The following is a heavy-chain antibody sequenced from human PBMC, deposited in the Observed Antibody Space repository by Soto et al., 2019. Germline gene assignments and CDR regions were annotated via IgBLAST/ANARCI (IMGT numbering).Heavy chain of an antibody. J-gene: IGHJ6*02. D-gene: IGHD3-10*01. CDR3: AIEPNIGKVSGRDYSSFVDV. V-gene: IGHV5-51*01. Sequence: GESLKISCKASGYRFTTYWIAWVRQMPGRGLEWMGIVYPGDSNTKYGPSFQGRITISADRSINTAYLQWSSLEASDTAMYYCAIEPNIGKVSGRDYSSFVDVWGQGTTVTVPS. CDR2: VYPGDSNT. CDR1: GYRFTTYW.